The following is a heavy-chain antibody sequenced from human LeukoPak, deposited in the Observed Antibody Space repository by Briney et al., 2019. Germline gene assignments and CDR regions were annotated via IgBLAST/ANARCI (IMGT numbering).Heavy chain of an antibody. CDR1: GFTFSSYG. J-gene: IGHJ4*02. D-gene: IGHD3-10*01. V-gene: IGHV3-30*02. Sequence: PGGSLRLSCAASGFTFSSYGMHWVRQAPGKGLEWVAVIWYGGSNKYYADSVKGRFTISRDNSKNTLYLQMNSLRAEDTAVYYCAKDYGSGSYSIDYWGQGTLVTVSS. CDR2: IWYGGSNK. CDR3: AKDYGSGSYSIDY.